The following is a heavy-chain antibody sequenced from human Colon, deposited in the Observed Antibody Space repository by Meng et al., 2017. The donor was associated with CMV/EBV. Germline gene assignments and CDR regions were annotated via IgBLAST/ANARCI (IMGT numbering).Heavy chain of an antibody. D-gene: IGHD2-15*01. Sequence: GGSLRLSCAASGFTFSNYWMTWVRQAPGKGLEWVANIKEDGSEKYYVDSVKGRFTISRDNAKNSLFLQMNTLRAEDTAVYYCARSHVVPCDAWGQGTLVTVSS. V-gene: IGHV3-7*01. CDR2: IKEDGSEK. CDR1: GFTFSNYW. CDR3: ARSHVVPCDA. J-gene: IGHJ5*02.